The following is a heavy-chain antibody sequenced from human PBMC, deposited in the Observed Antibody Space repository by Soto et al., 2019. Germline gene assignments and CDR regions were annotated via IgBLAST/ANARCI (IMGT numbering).Heavy chain of an antibody. CDR1: GGTFSSYT. V-gene: IGHV1-69*02. CDR2: IIPILGIA. J-gene: IGHJ3*02. D-gene: IGHD3-22*01. Sequence: ASVKVSCKASGGTFSSYTISWVRQAPGQGLEWMGRIIPILGIANYAQKFQGRVTITADKSTSTAYMELSSLRSEDTAVYYCARSYYYDSSGYSPVAAFDIWGQGTMVTVSS. CDR3: ARSYYYDSSGYSPVAAFDI.